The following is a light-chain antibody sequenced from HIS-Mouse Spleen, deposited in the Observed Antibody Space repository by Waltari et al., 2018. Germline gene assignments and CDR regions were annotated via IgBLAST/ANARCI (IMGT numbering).Light chain of an antibody. CDR1: SSDVASYNL. CDR2: EGS. V-gene: IGLV2-23*01. J-gene: IGLJ3*02. Sequence: QSALTQPASVSGSPGQSITISCTGTSSDVASYNLVPWYQQPPGKAPKLMIYEGSKGPSAVSDPLSGSKSGNTSSLTISGLQAEDEADYYCCSYAGSSTWVFGGGTKLTVL. CDR3: CSYAGSSTWV.